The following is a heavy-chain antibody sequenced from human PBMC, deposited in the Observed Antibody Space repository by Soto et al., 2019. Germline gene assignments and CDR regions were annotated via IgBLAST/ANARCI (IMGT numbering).Heavy chain of an antibody. J-gene: IGHJ4*02. Sequence: EVQLVQSGAEVKKPGESLRISCKGSGYSFTSYWISWVRQMPGKGLEWMGRIDPSDSYTNYSPSFQGHVTISADKSISTAYLQWSSLKASDTAMYYCARLPYYYGSGSYYNVFYFDYWGQGTLVTVSS. D-gene: IGHD3-10*01. CDR2: IDPSDSYT. CDR3: ARLPYYYGSGSYYNVFYFDY. V-gene: IGHV5-10-1*03. CDR1: GYSFTSYW.